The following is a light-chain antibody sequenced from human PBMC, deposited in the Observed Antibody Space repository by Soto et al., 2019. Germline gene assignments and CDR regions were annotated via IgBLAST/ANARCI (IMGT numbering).Light chain of an antibody. CDR3: QQYGSSPIT. CDR2: GAS. Sequence: EIVLTQSPGTLSLYPGERATLSCRASQSVTSSYLAWYQQKPGQAPRFLMYGASSTATGIPDRFSGRGSGTDFTLTIRRLEPEDAAVYYCQQYGSSPITFGQGTRLEIK. V-gene: IGKV3-20*01. J-gene: IGKJ5*01. CDR1: QSVTSSY.